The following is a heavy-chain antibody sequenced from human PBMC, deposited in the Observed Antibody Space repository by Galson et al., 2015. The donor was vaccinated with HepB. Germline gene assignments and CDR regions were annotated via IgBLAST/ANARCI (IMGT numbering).Heavy chain of an antibody. V-gene: IGHV3-48*01. CDR1: GFTFSSYS. CDR2: ISSSSSTI. D-gene: IGHD2-2*01. Sequence: SLRLSCAASGFTFSSYSMHWVRQAPGKGLEWVSYISSSSSTIYYADSVKGRFTISRDNAKNSLYLQMNSLRAEDTAVYYCARGERVVVPAAMDYWGQGTLVTVSS. CDR3: ARGERVVVPAAMDY. J-gene: IGHJ4*02.